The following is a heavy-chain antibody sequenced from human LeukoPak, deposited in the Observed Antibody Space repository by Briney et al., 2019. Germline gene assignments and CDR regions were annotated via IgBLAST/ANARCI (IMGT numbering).Heavy chain of an antibody. CDR1: GGSISSGDYY. CDR3: ARGKYYYDSNSSYRYFDP. Sequence: TLSLTCTVSGGSISSGDYYWSWIRQPAGKGLEWIGRIYTTGNTNYNPSLKSRVTMSIDTSKKQFSLKLSSVTAADTAVYYCARGKYYYDSNSSYRYFDPWGQGTLVTVSS. CDR2: IYTTGNT. D-gene: IGHD3-22*01. J-gene: IGHJ5*02. V-gene: IGHV4-61*02.